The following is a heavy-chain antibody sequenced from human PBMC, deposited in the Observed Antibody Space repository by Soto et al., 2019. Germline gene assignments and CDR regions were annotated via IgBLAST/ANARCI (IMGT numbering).Heavy chain of an antibody. CDR3: ASAGIAARPLFDY. J-gene: IGHJ4*02. Sequence: QVQLVQSGAEVKKPGSSVKVSCKASGGTFSSYTISWVRQAPGQGLEWMGRIIPILGIANYAQKFQGRVTITADKSTSTAYMELSSLRSEDTAGYYCASAGIAARPLFDYWGQGTLVTVSS. CDR2: IIPILGIA. CDR1: GGTFSSYT. D-gene: IGHD6-6*01. V-gene: IGHV1-69*02.